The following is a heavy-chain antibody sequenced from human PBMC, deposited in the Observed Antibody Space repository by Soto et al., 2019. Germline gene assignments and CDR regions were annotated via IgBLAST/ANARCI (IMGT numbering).Heavy chain of an antibody. J-gene: IGHJ4*02. Sequence: HGQLVQSGTEVRKPGASVKVSCKASGYNFVNYGITWVRQAPGQGLERMGWISAYNGNTDYEQKFQGRITMTTDTSTSIAYLELRSLRSDDPAVYYCARDVGTVAALPGGFWGQGTLVSVSS. V-gene: IGHV1-18*01. CDR3: ARDVGTVAALPGGF. D-gene: IGHD5-18*01. CDR1: GYNFVNYG. CDR2: ISAYNGNT.